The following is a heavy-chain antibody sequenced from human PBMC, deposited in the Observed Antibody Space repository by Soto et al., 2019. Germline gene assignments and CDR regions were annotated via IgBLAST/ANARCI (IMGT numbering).Heavy chain of an antibody. Sequence: ASVKVSCKASGYTFTDYYMHWVRQAPGQGLEWMGWIHPNSGATSYAQRFQGRVTMTRDTSISTAYMELSRLTSDDTAVYYCAREGGDIVQMVYALPWYWGQGTLVTVSS. D-gene: IGHD2-8*01. CDR3: AREGGDIVQMVYALPWY. CDR2: IHPNSGAT. CDR1: GYTFTDYY. V-gene: IGHV1-2*02. J-gene: IGHJ4*02.